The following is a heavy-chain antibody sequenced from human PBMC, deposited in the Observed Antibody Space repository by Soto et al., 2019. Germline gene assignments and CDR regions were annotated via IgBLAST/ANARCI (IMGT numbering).Heavy chain of an antibody. CDR1: GDSVSSNSAA. J-gene: IGHJ6*02. CDR2: TYYRSKWYN. CDR3: ASTTGTLGGLDV. D-gene: IGHD1-1*01. V-gene: IGHV6-1*01. Sequence: SQTLSLTCVISGDSVSSNSAAWNWIRQSPSRGLEWLGRTYYRSKWYNDYEVSVKSRITVNPDTSKKQLSLQLKSVTPEDMAVYYCASTTGTLGGLDVWGQGTTVTVSS.